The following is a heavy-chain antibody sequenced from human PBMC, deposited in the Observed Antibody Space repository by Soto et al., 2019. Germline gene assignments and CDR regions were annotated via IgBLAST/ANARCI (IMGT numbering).Heavy chain of an antibody. Sequence: GGSLRLSCTASGFTFSIYAMHWVRQAPGKGLEWVSIISFDGKKIDYAGSVRGLFTISRDNSQNTLYLQMDSLTTEDTAVYYCARRDFYCRGRNCFSGDYAMDVWGQGTTVTVSS. CDR2: ISFDGKKI. V-gene: IGHV3-30*04. D-gene: IGHD2-15*01. J-gene: IGHJ6*02. CDR1: GFTFSIYA. CDR3: ARRDFYCRGRNCFSGDYAMDV.